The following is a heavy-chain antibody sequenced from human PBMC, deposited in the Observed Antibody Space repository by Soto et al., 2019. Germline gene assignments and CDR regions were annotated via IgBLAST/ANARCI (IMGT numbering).Heavy chain of an antibody. V-gene: IGHV5-51*01. CDR1: GYSFTSYW. D-gene: IGHD5-18*01. CDR2: IYPGDSDT. J-gene: IGHJ6*04. CDR3: ALTESGYSYGFADA. Sequence: PGESLKISCKGSGYSFTSYWIGWVRQMPGKGLEWMGIIYPGDSDTRYSPSFQGQVTISADKSIGTAYLQWSSLKASDTAMYYCALTESGYSYGFADACGKQTTFPLSS.